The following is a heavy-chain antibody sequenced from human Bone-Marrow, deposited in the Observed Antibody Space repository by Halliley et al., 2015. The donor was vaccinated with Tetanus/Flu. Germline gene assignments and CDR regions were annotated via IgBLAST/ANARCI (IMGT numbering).Heavy chain of an antibody. CDR3: ARQLGRGTAVPILSS. J-gene: IGHJ1*01. Sequence: RGRIAPSDPYSDYSPSSQGPVTISADKSITTAYLQLNSLKASDTAIYYCARQLGRGTAVPILSSWGQGTLVTVSS. D-gene: IGHD6-19*01. CDR2: IAPSDPYS. V-gene: IGHV5-10-1*01.